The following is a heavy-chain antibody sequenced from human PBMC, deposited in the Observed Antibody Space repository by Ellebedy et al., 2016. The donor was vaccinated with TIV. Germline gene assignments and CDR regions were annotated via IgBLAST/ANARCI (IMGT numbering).Heavy chain of an antibody. CDR3: ARSDAFDI. V-gene: IGHV3-21*01. Sequence: GESLKISCAASGFTFSSYSMNWVRQAPGKGLEWVSSISSSSSYIYYADSVKGRFTISRDNAKNSLYLQMNSLTAEDTAVYYCARSDAFDIWGQGTMVTVSS. CDR2: ISSSSSYI. J-gene: IGHJ3*02. CDR1: GFTFSSYS.